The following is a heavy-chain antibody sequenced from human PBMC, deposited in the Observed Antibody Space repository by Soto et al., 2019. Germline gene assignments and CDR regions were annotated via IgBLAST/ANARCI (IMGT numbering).Heavy chain of an antibody. V-gene: IGHV3-30-3*01. CDR1: GFTFSSYA. CDR2: ISYDGSNK. CDR3: ARAMGGLYYYYYGMDV. Sequence: QVQLVESGGGVFQPGRSLRLSCAASGFTFSSYAMHWVRQAPGKGLEWVAVISYDGSNKYYADSVKGRFTISRDNSKNTLYLQMSSLRAEDTAVYYCARAMGGLYYYYYGMDVWGQGTTVTVSS. D-gene: IGHD1-26*01. J-gene: IGHJ6*02.